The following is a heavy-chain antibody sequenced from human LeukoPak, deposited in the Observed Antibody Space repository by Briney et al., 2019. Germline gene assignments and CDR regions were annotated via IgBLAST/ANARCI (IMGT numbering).Heavy chain of an antibody. Sequence: GGSLRLSCAASGFTFISYAMSWVRQAPVKGLEWVSIISGSGGSTYYADSVKGRFTISRDNSKYTLYLQMNSLRAEDTAVYYCAVCHWHSSGCRNDYWGQGTLVTVSS. CDR3: AVCHWHSSGCRNDY. J-gene: IGHJ4*02. CDR1: GFTFISYA. V-gene: IGHV3-23*01. D-gene: IGHD6-19*01. CDR2: ISGSGGST.